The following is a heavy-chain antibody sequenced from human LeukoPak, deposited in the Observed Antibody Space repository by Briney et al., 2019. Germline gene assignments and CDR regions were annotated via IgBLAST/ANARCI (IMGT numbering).Heavy chain of an antibody. D-gene: IGHD6-13*01. V-gene: IGHV1-18*01. Sequence: ASVKVSCKASGYTFTSYGISWVRQAPGQGLEWMGWISAYNGNTNYAQKLQGRVTMTTDTSTSTAYMELRSLRSDDTAVYYCARDHVGASSSWTEGDWFDPWGQGTLVTVSS. J-gene: IGHJ5*02. CDR3: ARDHVGASSSWTEGDWFDP. CDR2: ISAYNGNT. CDR1: GYTFTSYG.